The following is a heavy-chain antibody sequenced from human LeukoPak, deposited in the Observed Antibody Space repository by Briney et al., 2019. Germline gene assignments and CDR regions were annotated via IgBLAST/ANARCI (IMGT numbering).Heavy chain of an antibody. CDR3: ARVNYKRDDY. J-gene: IGHJ4*02. CDR1: GFTFSSYW. D-gene: IGHD5-24*01. V-gene: IGHV3-74*01. CDR2: PNSDGSST. Sequence: GSLRLSCSASGFTFSSYWMHWVRQAPGKGLVWVSRPNSDGSSTSYADSVKGPFTISRDNAKNTLELQMTRLRAEDTAVYYCARVNYKRDDYWGQGTLVTVPS.